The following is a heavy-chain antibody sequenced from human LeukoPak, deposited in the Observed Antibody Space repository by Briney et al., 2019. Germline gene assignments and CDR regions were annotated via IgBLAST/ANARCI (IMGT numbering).Heavy chain of an antibody. CDR2: INPNSGGT. Sequence: ASVKVSFTASGYTFTGYYMHWVRQAPGHGLEWMGWINPNSGGTNYAQKFQGRVTTTRDTSISTAYMELSRLRSDDTAVYYCARDLDDYGDYWYWGQGTLVTVSS. J-gene: IGHJ4*02. CDR3: ARDLDDYGDYWY. V-gene: IGHV1-2*02. CDR1: GYTFTGYY. D-gene: IGHD4-17*01.